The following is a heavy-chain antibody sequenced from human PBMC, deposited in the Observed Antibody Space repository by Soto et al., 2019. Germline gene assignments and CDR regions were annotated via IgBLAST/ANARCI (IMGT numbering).Heavy chain of an antibody. CDR2: IIPILGIA. Sequence: QVQLVQSGAEVKKPGSSVKVSCKASGGTFSSYTISWVRQAPGQGLEWMGRIIPILGIANYAQKFQGRVTITADKSTSTAYMELSSLRSADTAVYYCAREGIAAAGTYYFDYWGQGTLVTVSS. V-gene: IGHV1-69*08. J-gene: IGHJ4*02. CDR1: GGTFSSYT. D-gene: IGHD6-13*01. CDR3: AREGIAAAGTYYFDY.